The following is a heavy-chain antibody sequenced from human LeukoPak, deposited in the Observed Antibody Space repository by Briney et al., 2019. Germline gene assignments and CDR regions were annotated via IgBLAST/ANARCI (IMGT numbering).Heavy chain of an antibody. CDR2: ISGSGDST. D-gene: IGHD2-15*01. CDR3: ARDLSSGYCSGGSCSYGMDV. J-gene: IGHJ6*02. CDR1: GFTFNNYA. Sequence: PGGSLRLSCAASGFTFNNYAINWVRQAPGKGLEWVSVISGSGDSTYYADSVKGRFTISRDNSKNTLYLQMNSLRAEDTAVYYCARDLSSGYCSGGSCSYGMDVWGQGTTVTVSS. V-gene: IGHV3-23*01.